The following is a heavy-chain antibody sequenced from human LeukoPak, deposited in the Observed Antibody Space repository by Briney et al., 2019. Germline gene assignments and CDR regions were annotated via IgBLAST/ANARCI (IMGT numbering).Heavy chain of an antibody. J-gene: IGHJ4*02. Sequence: GGSLRLSCAASGFTFSSSAMAWVRLAPGTGLEWVSSISGSGETIHYADSVKGRFPISRDNSKSTLSLQMNSLRAEDTAIYYCAKVVVSGNGDYFDFWGQGTLVTVAS. D-gene: IGHD2-8*01. V-gene: IGHV3-23*01. CDR3: AKVVVSGNGDYFDF. CDR1: GFTFSSSA. CDR2: ISGSGETI.